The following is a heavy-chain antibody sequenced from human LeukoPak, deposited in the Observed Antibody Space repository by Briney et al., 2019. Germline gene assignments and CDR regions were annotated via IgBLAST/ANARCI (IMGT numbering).Heavy chain of an antibody. CDR3: ARGRGYYYMDV. J-gene: IGHJ6*03. V-gene: IGHV3-48*01. CDR2: ISSSSSTI. CDR1: GFTFSSYS. Sequence: GGSLRLSCAASGFTFSSYSMNWVRQAPGKGLEWVSYISSSSSTIYYADSVKGRFTISRDNAKSSLYLQMNSLRAEDTAVYYCARGRGYYYMDVWGKGTTVTISS. D-gene: IGHD3-10*01.